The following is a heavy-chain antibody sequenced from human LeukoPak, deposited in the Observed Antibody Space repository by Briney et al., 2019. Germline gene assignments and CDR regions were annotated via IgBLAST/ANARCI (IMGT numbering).Heavy chain of an antibody. CDR2: IYYSGST. J-gene: IGHJ4*02. Sequence: PSETLSLTCTVSGDSISSSSYYWGWIRQPPGEGLEWIGSIYYSGSTYYSPSLKSRVTISVDTSKNQFSLKLTSVTAADTAVYYCARHSSSQRPNFDYWGQGALVTVSS. CDR3: ARHSSSQRPNFDY. D-gene: IGHD6-13*01. V-gene: IGHV4-39*01. CDR1: GDSISSSSYY.